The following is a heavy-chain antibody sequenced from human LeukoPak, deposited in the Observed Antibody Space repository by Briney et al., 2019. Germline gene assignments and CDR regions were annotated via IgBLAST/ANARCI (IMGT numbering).Heavy chain of an antibody. CDR2: IHSGGST. CDR1: GFTVSSNY. D-gene: IGHD4-17*01. Sequence: GGSLRLSCAASGFTVSSNYMSSVRQAPGKGLEWVSVIHSGGSTYYADSVKGRFTISRDNSKNTLYLQMNSLRAEDTAVYYCARDDYGDYGFDYWGQGTLVTVSS. V-gene: IGHV3-53*01. J-gene: IGHJ4*02. CDR3: ARDDYGDYGFDY.